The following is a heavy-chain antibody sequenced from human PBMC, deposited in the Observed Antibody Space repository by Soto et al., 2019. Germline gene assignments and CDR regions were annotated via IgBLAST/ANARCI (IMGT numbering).Heavy chain of an antibody. CDR1: GGSISFYH. CDR2: VYSNGSA. V-gene: IGHV4-4*07. Sequence: QVQLQESGPGLVKPSETLSLTCTVSGGSISFYHWNWIRQPAGKRLEWIGRVYSNGSANYNPSLNSRATMSVDTSKDQFSLRLVALTAADTAVYYCAREGVAATGTWWFDPWGQGTLVTVSS. CDR3: AREGVAATGTWWFDP. J-gene: IGHJ5*02. D-gene: IGHD6-13*01.